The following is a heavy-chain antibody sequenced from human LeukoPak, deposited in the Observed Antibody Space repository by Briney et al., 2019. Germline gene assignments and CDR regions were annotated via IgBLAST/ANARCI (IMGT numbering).Heavy chain of an antibody. CDR1: GYTFTGYY. J-gene: IGHJ5*02. CDR2: VMPFFVTA. D-gene: IGHD3-22*01. Sequence: SVKVSCKASGYTFTGYYMHWLRQAPGPGLEWMGVVMPFFVTANYAQKFQGRVTITADESTSTAYMELSSLRSEDTAVYYCARDRDYYDSSGYYYYLSWFDPWGQGTLVTVSS. V-gene: IGHV1-69*13. CDR3: ARDRDYYDSSGYYYYLSWFDP.